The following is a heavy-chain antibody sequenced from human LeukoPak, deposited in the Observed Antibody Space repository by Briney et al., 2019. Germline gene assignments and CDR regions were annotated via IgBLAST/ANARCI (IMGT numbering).Heavy chain of an antibody. CDR3: ARAGVTGTKYLDV. J-gene: IGHJ6*03. Sequence: PGGSLRLSCAASGFTFDDYGMSWVRQAPGKGLEWVSGINWNGGTTDYADSVKGRFTISRDNAKSSLYLQMKSLRAEDTALYYCARAGVTGTKYLDVWGKGTTVTVSS. V-gene: IGHV3-20*04. D-gene: IGHD1-20*01. CDR1: GFTFDDYG. CDR2: INWNGGTT.